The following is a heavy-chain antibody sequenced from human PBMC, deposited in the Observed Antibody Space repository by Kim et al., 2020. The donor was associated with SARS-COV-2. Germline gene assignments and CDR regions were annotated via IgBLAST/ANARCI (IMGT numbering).Heavy chain of an antibody. J-gene: IGHJ6*02. V-gene: IGHV2-70*01. CDR1: GFSLSTSGMC. CDR3: ARIKSVGIAAGYGMDV. CDR2: IDWDDDK. Sequence: SGPTLVNPTQTLTLTCTFSGFSLSTSGMCVSWIRQPPGKALEWLALIDWDDDKYYSTSLKTRLTISKDTSKNQVVLTMTNMDPVDTATYYCARIKSVGIAAGYGMDVWGQGTTVTVSS. D-gene: IGHD6-13*01.